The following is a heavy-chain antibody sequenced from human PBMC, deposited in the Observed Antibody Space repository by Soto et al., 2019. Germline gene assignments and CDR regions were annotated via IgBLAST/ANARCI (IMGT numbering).Heavy chain of an antibody. D-gene: IGHD5-12*01. CDR1: GGTFSTST. CDR3: ARDSPIGSTYSGYDAIDS. J-gene: IGHJ4*02. CDR2: TIPILDVA. V-gene: IGHV1-69*08. Sequence: QVQLVQSGAEVKKPGSSVKVSCKASGGTFSTSTFTWVRQAPGQGLEWMGRTIPILDVADYAQDFQGRVTITADKYTSTAYMDLTSLTSKDTAVYYCARDSPIGSTYSGYDAIDSWGQGTLVTVSS.